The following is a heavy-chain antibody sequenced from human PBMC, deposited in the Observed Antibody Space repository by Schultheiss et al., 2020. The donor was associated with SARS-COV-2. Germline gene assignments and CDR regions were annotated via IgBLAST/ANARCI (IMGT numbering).Heavy chain of an antibody. CDR3: ARVSYSSGQIDY. CDR2: ISYDGSNK. Sequence: GGSLRLSCAASGFTFSSYAMHWVRQAPGKGLEWVALISYDGSNKYYADSVKGRFTISRDNSKNTLYLQMNSLRAEDTAVYYCARVSYSSGQIDYWGQGTLVTVSS. CDR1: GFTFSSYA. V-gene: IGHV3-30*07. D-gene: IGHD6-19*01. J-gene: IGHJ4*02.